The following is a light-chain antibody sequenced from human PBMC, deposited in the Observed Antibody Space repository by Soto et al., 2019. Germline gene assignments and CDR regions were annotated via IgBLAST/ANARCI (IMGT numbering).Light chain of an antibody. CDR2: DTS. Sequence: VLTQSPATLSLSPGERATLSCRASQSVSFYLAWYQQKPGQAPRLLIYDTSKRAPGIPARFSGSGSGTDFPLTITSVEPEDVAVYYCQPRNDWPPATFGGGTKVEIK. CDR1: QSVSFY. V-gene: IGKV3-11*01. CDR3: QPRNDWPPAT. J-gene: IGKJ4*01.